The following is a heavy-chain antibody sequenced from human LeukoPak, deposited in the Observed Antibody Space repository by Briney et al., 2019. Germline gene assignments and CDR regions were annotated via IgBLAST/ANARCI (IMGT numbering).Heavy chain of an antibody. Sequence: GSLRLSCAASGFIFSSYSMNWVRQAPGKGLEWVSYISSSSSTIYYADSVKGRFTISRDNAKNSLYLQMSSLKSEDTAVYYCTTYGSGRKFDYWGQGILVTVSS. CDR1: GFIFSSYS. CDR2: ISSSSSTI. J-gene: IGHJ4*02. D-gene: IGHD3-10*01. V-gene: IGHV3-48*01. CDR3: TTYGSGRKFDY.